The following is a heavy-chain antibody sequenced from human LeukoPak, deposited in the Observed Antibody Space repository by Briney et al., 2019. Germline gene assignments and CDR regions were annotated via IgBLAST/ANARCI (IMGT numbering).Heavy chain of an antibody. Sequence: GASVKVSCKASGYTFTTYAISWVRQAPGQGLEWMGWIGAYDGKTNYAQEFQGRVTVTTDTSTSTAYMELRSLTSDDTAVYYCARVRDFWSGYCNWFDPWGQGTLVTVSS. J-gene: IGHJ5*02. D-gene: IGHD3-3*01. V-gene: IGHV1-18*01. CDR2: IGAYDGKT. CDR3: ARVRDFWSGYCNWFDP. CDR1: GYTFTTYA.